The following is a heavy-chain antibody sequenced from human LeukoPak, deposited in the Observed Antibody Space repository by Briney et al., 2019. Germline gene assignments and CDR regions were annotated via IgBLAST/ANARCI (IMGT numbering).Heavy chain of an antibody. CDR1: GYTFTSYG. V-gene: IGHV1-18*01. Sequence: ASVKVSCKASGYTFTSYGISWVRQAPGQGLEWMGWISAYNGNTNYAQKLQGGVTMTTDTSTSTAYMELRSLRSDDTAVYYCARDVITFGGVIVLFDYWGQGTLVTVSS. J-gene: IGHJ4*02. CDR3: ARDVITFGGVIVLFDY. CDR2: ISAYNGNT. D-gene: IGHD3-16*02.